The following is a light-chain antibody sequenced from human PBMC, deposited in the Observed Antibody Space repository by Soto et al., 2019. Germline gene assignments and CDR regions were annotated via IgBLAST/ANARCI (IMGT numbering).Light chain of an antibody. Sequence: DIQMTQSPSTRSASIGDRATITCRASQIIGSSLAWYQHKPGKAPKLLIYDALTLQSGVPSRYSGSESGTEFTLTISSLQPGDSATYYCQQYYSYPYTFGQGTKLEI. CDR1: QIIGSS. CDR2: DAL. CDR3: QQYYSYPYT. V-gene: IGKV1-5*01. J-gene: IGKJ2*01.